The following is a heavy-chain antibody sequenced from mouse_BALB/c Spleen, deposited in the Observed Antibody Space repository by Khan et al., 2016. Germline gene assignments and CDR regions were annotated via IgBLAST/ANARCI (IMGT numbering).Heavy chain of an antibody. CDR2: INTNTGAP. J-gene: IGHJ4*01. CDR1: GYTFTNYG. D-gene: IGHD2-10*02. CDR3: ARWYGNYALDY. V-gene: IGHV9-3*02. Sequence: QIQLVQSGPELKKPGETVKISYKASGYTFTNYGVHWVKQAPGKGLKWMGWINTNTGAPTYAEEFKGRFAFSLETSASTAFLQIDNLKNEDTATYFCARWYGNYALDYWGQGTSVTVSS.